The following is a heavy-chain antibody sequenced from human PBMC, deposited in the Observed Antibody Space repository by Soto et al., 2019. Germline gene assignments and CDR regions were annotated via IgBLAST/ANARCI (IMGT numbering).Heavy chain of an antibody. CDR1: GFTFSSYS. CDR3: ARGLHYYDSSGSYFP. CDR2: ISSSSSYI. J-gene: IGHJ4*02. D-gene: IGHD3-22*01. V-gene: IGHV3-21*01. Sequence: GGYLGLSCAASGFTFSSYSMNWVRQAPGKGLEWVSSISSSSSYIYYADSVKGRFTISRDNAKNSLYLQMNSLRAEDTAVYYCARGLHYYDSSGSYFPWGQGTLVTVSS.